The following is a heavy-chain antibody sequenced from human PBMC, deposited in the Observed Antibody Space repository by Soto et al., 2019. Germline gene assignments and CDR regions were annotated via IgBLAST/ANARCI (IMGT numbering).Heavy chain of an antibody. D-gene: IGHD2-21*02. CDR3: ATSLYCGGDCSDAFDI. J-gene: IGHJ3*02. V-gene: IGHV1-8*01. CDR2: MNPNSGNT. CDR1: GYTFTSYD. Sequence: ASVKVSCKASGYTFTSYDINWVRQATGQVLEGMGWMNPNSGNTGYAQKFQGRVTMTRNTSISTAYMELSSLRSEDTAVYYCATSLYCGGDCSDAFDIWGQGTMVTVSS.